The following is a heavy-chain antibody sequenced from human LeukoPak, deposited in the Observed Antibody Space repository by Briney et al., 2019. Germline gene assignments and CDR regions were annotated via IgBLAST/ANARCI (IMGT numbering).Heavy chain of an antibody. D-gene: IGHD4-17*01. CDR3: ARGRTTVTHY. Sequence: SQTLSLTCSVSGYSISSGYYWGWIRQPPGKGLEWIGTVYHSGSTYYNPSLKSRVTISVDTSKNQFSLKLSSVTAADTAVYYCARGRTTVTHYWGQGTLVTVSS. CDR2: VYHSGST. V-gene: IGHV4-38-2*02. CDR1: GYSISSGYY. J-gene: IGHJ4*02.